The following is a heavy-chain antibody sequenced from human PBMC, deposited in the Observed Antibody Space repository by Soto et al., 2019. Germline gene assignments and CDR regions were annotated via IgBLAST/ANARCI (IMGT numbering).Heavy chain of an antibody. Sequence: EVQLVESGGGLVQPGGSLRLFWTASRFTFSSYWMHWVRQVPGRGLMWVSRISTDGSSTHYADSVKGRFTTSRDNAKNTLYLQLNSLRAEDTAVYYCARNRDGVDYWGQGTLVTVSS. J-gene: IGHJ4*02. V-gene: IGHV3-74*01. CDR2: ISTDGSST. CDR3: ARNRDGVDY. CDR1: RFTFSSYW.